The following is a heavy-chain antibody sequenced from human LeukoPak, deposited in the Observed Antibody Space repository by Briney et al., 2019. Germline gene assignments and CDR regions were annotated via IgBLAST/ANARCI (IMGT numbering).Heavy chain of an antibody. D-gene: IGHD3-3*01. J-gene: IGHJ4*02. CDR2: ISYDGSKK. CDR3: ARVPTIFGVVTEGDY. V-gene: IGHV3-30*03. Sequence: GRSLRLSCAASGFTFSSYGMHWVRQAPGKGLEWVAVISYDGSKKYYTDSVKGRFTISRDNSKNTLYLQMNSLRAEDTAVYYCARVPTIFGVVTEGDYWGQGTLVTVSS. CDR1: GFTFSSYG.